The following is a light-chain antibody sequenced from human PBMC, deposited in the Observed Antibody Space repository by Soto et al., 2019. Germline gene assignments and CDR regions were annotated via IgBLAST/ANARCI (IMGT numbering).Light chain of an antibody. V-gene: IGKV3-20*01. J-gene: IGKJ1*01. Sequence: EIVLTQSPGTLSLSPGERATLSCRASQSVSSSYLAWYQQKPGQAPRLLIYGASSRATGIPDRFSGSGSGTDFTLTISCLQSEDFATYYCQQYYSYPWTFGQGTKVDI. CDR2: GAS. CDR3: QQYYSYPWT. CDR1: QSVSSSY.